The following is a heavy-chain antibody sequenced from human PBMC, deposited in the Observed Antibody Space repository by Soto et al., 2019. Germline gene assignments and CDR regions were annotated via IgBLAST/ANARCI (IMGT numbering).Heavy chain of an antibody. CDR2: ILPILDTS. CDR3: TRGSLGRPYYFDF. V-gene: IGHV1-69*01. Sequence: QVQLVQSGAEVKKPGSSVRVSCKASGGTFSHHAYNWVQQAPGQGLEWMGGILPILDTSDYAQNFQDRVTFTSDEITSTAYMELSSLRSEDTAVYHCTRGSLGRPYYFDFWDQGTLVTVSS. J-gene: IGHJ4*02. CDR1: GGTFSHHA. D-gene: IGHD1-26*01.